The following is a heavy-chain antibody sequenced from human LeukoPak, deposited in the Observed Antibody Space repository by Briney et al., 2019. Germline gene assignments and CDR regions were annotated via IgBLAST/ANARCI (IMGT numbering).Heavy chain of an antibody. CDR3: AKDIGFGYGSGSYYNAWQNAFDI. J-gene: IGHJ3*02. CDR2: ISWNSGSI. V-gene: IGHV3-9*01. D-gene: IGHD3-10*01. CDR1: GFTFDDYA. Sequence: PGGSLRLSCAASGFTFDDYAMHWVRQAPGKGLEWVSGISWNSGSIGYADSVKGRFTISRDNAKNSLYLQMNSLRAEDTALYYCAKDIGFGYGSGSYYNAWQNAFDIWGQGTMVTVSS.